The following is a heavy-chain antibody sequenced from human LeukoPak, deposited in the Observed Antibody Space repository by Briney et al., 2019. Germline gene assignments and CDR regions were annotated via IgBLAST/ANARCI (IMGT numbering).Heavy chain of an antibody. J-gene: IGHJ4*02. D-gene: IGHD6-13*01. CDR1: GGSISSYY. CDR3: ARSPYSSSWYYFDY. V-gene: IGHV4-59*01. CDR2: IYYSGST. Sequence: SETLSLTCTVSGGSISSYYWSWIRQPPGKGLEWIGYIYYSGSTNYKPSLKSRVTISADTSKNQFSLKLSSVTAADTAVYYCARSPYSSSWYYFDYWGQGTLVTVSS.